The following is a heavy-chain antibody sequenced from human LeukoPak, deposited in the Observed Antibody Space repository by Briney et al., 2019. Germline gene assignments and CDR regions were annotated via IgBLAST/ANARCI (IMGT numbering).Heavy chain of an antibody. CDR3: ARDFEQLALDY. Sequence: GGSLRLSCAVSGFTFSSYWMSWVRQAPGMGLEWVANIKQDGSEKYYVDSVKGRFTISRDNAKNSLYLQMNSLRAEDTAVYYCARDFEQLALDYWGQGTLVTVSS. J-gene: IGHJ4*02. CDR1: GFTFSSYW. CDR2: IKQDGSEK. D-gene: IGHD6-6*01. V-gene: IGHV3-7*01.